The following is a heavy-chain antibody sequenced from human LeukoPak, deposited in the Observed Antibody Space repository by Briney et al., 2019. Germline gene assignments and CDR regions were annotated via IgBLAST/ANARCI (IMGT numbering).Heavy chain of an antibody. Sequence: AGGSLRLSCAASGFTVSSNYMTWVRQAPGKGLEWVSFIYSGGSTYYADSVKGRFTISRDNSKNTLYLQMNSLRAEDTAVYYCARDRRRDHDSSGYFYWGQGTLVTVSS. D-gene: IGHD3-22*01. CDR3: ARDRRRDHDSSGYFY. CDR2: IYSGGST. J-gene: IGHJ4*02. V-gene: IGHV3-53*01. CDR1: GFTVSSNY.